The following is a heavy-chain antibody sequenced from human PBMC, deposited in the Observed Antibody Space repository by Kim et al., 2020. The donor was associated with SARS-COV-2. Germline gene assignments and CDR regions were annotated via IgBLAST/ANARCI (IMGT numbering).Heavy chain of an antibody. CDR3: ARDIIGYYGMDV. D-gene: IGHD3-10*01. V-gene: IGHV3-21*01. J-gene: IGHJ6*02. Sequence: YYADSVHGRFTISRDNANNSLYLQMNSLRGEDTAVYYCARDIIGYYGMDVWGQGTTVTVSS.